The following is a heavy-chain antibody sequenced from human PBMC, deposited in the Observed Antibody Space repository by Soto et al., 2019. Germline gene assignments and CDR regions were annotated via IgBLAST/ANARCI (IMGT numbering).Heavy chain of an antibody. CDR1: GFTCSSYD. CDR3: AKATATGGGAFDI. CDR2: ILVGGST. D-gene: IGHD2-8*02. Sequence: EVQVLGSGGGLVQPGGSLRLSCAASGFTCSSYDMSWVRQAPGKGLEWVSTILVGGSTHYPDSVKGRFTISRDNSKNTVFLQMNSLTAGDTAVYYCAKATATGGGAFDICGQGTVVTVSS. J-gene: IGHJ3*02. V-gene: IGHV3-23*01.